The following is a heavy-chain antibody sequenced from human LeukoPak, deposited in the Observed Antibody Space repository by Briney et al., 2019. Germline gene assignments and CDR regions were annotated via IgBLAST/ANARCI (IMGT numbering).Heavy chain of an antibody. J-gene: IGHJ4*02. CDR2: IYYSGST. V-gene: IGHV4-61*01. CDR3: ARDREYSYGSVVDY. CDR1: GGSVCSGSYY. D-gene: IGHD5-18*01. Sequence: PSETLSLTCTVSGGSVCSGSYYWSWIRQPPGKGLEWIGYIYYSGSTNYNPSLKSRVTISVDTSKNQFSLKLSSVTAADTAVYYCARDREYSYGSVVDYWGQGTLVTVSS.